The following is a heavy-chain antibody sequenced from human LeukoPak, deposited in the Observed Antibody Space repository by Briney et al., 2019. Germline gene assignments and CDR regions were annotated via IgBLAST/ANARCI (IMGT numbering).Heavy chain of an antibody. D-gene: IGHD2-8*01. CDR2: ISAYNGNT. J-gene: IGHJ6*02. Sequence: ASVNVSCMASGYTFPSYGISWVRPAPRQGHEWMGWISAYNGNTNYAQKLQGRVTITTDTSTSTAYMKLRSLRSDYTAVYYCTRMVYAIDHYYGMDVWGQGTTVTVSS. CDR1: GYTFPSYG. V-gene: IGHV1-18*04. CDR3: TRMVYAIDHYYGMDV.